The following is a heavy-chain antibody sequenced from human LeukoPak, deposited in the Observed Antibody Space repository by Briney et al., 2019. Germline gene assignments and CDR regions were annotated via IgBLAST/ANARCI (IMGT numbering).Heavy chain of an antibody. CDR1: GYTFTSHH. D-gene: IGHD4-17*01. V-gene: IGHV1-46*01. Sequence: ALVKVSCKASGYTFTSHHIHWVRQAPGQGLEWMGVINPSDGSPSSAQKFQGRVAMTRDTSTSTVYMELNSLRSEDTAVYYCATVPPTLWGQGTLVTVSS. CDR2: INPSDGSP. J-gene: IGHJ4*02. CDR3: ATVPPTL.